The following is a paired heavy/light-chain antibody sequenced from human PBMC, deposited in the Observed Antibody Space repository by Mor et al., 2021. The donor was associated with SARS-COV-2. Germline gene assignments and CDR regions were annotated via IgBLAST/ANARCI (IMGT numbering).Light chain of an antibody. CDR2: AAS. J-gene: IGKJ5*01. CDR3: LQDYDYPFT. V-gene: IGKV1-6*02. Sequence: AIQMTQSPSSLSASVGDRVTITCRASQAIRHDLGWYQQKPGKAPKVLIYAASNLQSGVPSRFSGSGSGTDFTLTISSLQPEDFATYYCLQDYDYPFTFGQGTRLEIK. CDR1: QAIRHD.
Heavy chain of an antibody. V-gene: IGHV3-11*01. Sequence: QVQLVESGGDLVKPGGSLRLSCAASGFTFSDYYMGWIRQAPGKGLEWVSYISRSGSDTYYADSVKGRFTISRDNAKNSLFLQMNSLRVEDTAMYYCARDWGRIQYCRNGLCAEAFDMWGQGTMVTVSS. CDR3: ARDWGRIQYCRNGLCAEAFDM. CDR1: GFTFSDYY. D-gene: IGHD2-8*01. CDR2: ISRSGSDT. J-gene: IGHJ3*02.